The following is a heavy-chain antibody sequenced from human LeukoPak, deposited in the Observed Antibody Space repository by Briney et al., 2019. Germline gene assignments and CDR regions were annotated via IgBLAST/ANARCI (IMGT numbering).Heavy chain of an antibody. CDR3: AREGFCTGGSCYSPSPGGMDV. J-gene: IGHJ6*02. D-gene: IGHD2-15*01. Sequence: GGSLRPSCAVSGFTLSSYSMNWVRQAPGKGLEWVSYISSSSSTICYADSVKGRFTVSRDNAKNPLYLQMNSLRVEDTAVYYCAREGFCTGGSCYSPSPGGMDVWGQGTTVTVSS. CDR1: GFTLSSYS. CDR2: ISSSSSTI. V-gene: IGHV3-48*01.